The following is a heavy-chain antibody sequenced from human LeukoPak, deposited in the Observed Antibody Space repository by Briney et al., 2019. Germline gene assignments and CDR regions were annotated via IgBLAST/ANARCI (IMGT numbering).Heavy chain of an antibody. CDR3: TRHVKDPWYFDL. J-gene: IGHJ2*01. D-gene: IGHD2-15*01. V-gene: IGHV5-51*01. Sequence: GESLKISCKGSGYRFTSYWIGWVRQMPGKGLEWMAIIYPGNSDTRYNPSFQGQVTITADKSISTAYLQWSSLKASDTAMYYCTRHVKDPWYFDLWGRGTLVTVSS. CDR1: GYRFTSYW. CDR2: IYPGNSDT.